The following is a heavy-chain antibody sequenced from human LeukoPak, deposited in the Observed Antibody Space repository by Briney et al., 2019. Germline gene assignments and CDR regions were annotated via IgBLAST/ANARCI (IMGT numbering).Heavy chain of an antibody. CDR3: ARSSGALDD. Sequence: GGSLRLSCAASGFTFSSYSMNWVRQAPGKGLEWVSYISSSSTIYYADSVKGRFTISRDNAKNSLYLQMNSLRDEDTAVYYCARSSGALDDWGQGTLVTVSS. D-gene: IGHD2-15*01. J-gene: IGHJ4*02. V-gene: IGHV3-48*02. CDR2: ISSSSTI. CDR1: GFTFSSYS.